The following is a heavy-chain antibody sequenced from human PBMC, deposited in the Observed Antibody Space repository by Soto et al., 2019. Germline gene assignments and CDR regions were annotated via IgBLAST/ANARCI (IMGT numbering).Heavy chain of an antibody. CDR1: GGSISSGGYY. Sequence: QVQLQESGPGLVKPSQTLSLTCTVSGGSISSGGYYWSWIRQHPGKVLELIGYIYYSGSTYYNPSLKSRVTISVDTSKNQFSLKLSSVTAADTAVYYCARGYYDFWSGYFLWYFDLWGRGTLVTVSS. CDR3: ARGYYDFWSGYFLWYFDL. J-gene: IGHJ2*01. D-gene: IGHD3-3*01. CDR2: IYYSGST. V-gene: IGHV4-31*03.